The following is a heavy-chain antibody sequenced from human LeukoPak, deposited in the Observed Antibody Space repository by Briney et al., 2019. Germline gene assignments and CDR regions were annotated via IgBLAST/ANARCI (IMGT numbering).Heavy chain of an antibody. CDR3: ARDLGYYDSSGYWSYFDY. CDR1: GDSVSSNSAA. V-gene: IGHV6-1*01. J-gene: IGHJ4*02. Sequence: SQTLSLTCAISGDSVSSNSAAWNWIRQSPSRGLEWLGRTYYRSKWYNDYAVSVKSRITINPDTSKNQFSLQLNSVTPEDTAVYYCARDLGYYDSSGYWSYFDYWGQGTLVTVSS. CDR2: TYYRSKWYN. D-gene: IGHD3-22*01.